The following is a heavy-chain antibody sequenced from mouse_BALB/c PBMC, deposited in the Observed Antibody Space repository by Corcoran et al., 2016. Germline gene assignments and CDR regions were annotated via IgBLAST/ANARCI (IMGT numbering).Heavy chain of an antibody. CDR1: GYTFTNYG. CDR2: INTYTGEP. V-gene: IGHV9-3-1*01. CDR3: ARDYYGSFDY. Sequence: QIQLVQSGPELKKPGETVKISCKASGYTFTNYGMNWVKQAPGKGLKWMGWINTYTGEPTYADDFKGRFAFSLETSASTAYLQINNLKNEDTATYFCARDYYGSFDYWGQGTTLTVSS. D-gene: IGHD1-1*01. J-gene: IGHJ2*01.